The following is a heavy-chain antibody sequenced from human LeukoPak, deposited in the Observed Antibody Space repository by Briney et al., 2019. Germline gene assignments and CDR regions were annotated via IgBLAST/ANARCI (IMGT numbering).Heavy chain of an antibody. Sequence: SETLSLTCTVTGGSISSYYWSWIRQPPGKGLEWIGYIYYSGSTNYNPSLKSRVTISVDTSKNQFSLKLSSVTAADTAVYYCASMEESSGYFDYWGQGTLVTVSS. CDR1: GGSISSYY. CDR2: IYYSGST. D-gene: IGHD3-16*01. V-gene: IGHV4-59*01. J-gene: IGHJ4*02. CDR3: ASMEESSGYFDY.